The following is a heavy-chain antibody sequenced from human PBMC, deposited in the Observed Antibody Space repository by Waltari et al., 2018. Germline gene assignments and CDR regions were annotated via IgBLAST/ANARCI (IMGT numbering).Heavy chain of an antibody. J-gene: IGHJ5*02. CDR1: GFTFSSYA. Sequence: QVQLVESGGGVVKPGRSLRLSCAASGFTFSSYAMHWVRRAPGKGLEWVAVISYDGSNKYYADSVKGRFTISRDNSKNTLYLQMNSLRAEDTAVYYCARDPPRYCSGGSCSTWGQGTLVTVSS. V-gene: IGHV3-30-3*01. CDR3: ARDPPRYCSGGSCST. D-gene: IGHD2-15*01. CDR2: ISYDGSNK.